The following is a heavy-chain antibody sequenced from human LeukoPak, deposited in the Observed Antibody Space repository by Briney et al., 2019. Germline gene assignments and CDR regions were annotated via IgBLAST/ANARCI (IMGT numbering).Heavy chain of an antibody. CDR2: TSAYSGHT. Sequence: ASVKVSCKASGYTFTTYGISWVRQAPGQGLEWMGWTSAYSGHTNYAQKFQGRVTMTTDTSTSTAYMELGSLRSDDTAVYYCARASVVAAGTRYFLHWGQGTLVTVSS. CDR3: ARASVVAAGTRYFLH. J-gene: IGHJ1*01. CDR1: GYTFTTYG. V-gene: IGHV1-18*01. D-gene: IGHD6-13*01.